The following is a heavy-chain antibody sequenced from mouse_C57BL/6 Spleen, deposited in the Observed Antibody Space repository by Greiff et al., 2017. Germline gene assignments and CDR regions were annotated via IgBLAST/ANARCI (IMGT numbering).Heavy chain of an antibody. J-gene: IGHJ3*01. D-gene: IGHD2-3*01. V-gene: IGHV1-55*01. CDR2: IYPGSGST. CDR1: GYTFTSYW. Sequence: VQLQQPGAELVKPGASVKMSCKASGYTFTSYWITWVKQRPGQGLEWIGDIYPGSGSTNYNEKFKSKATLTVDTSSSTAYMQLSSLTSEDSAVYYCARGEDGYYAWFAYWGQGTLVTVSA. CDR3: ARGEDGYYAWFAY.